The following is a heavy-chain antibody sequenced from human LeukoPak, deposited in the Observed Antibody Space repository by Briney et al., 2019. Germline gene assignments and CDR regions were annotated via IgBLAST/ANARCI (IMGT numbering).Heavy chain of an antibody. D-gene: IGHD3-22*01. V-gene: IGHV3-11*04. J-gene: IGHJ4*02. CDR3: LGYYYDSSGYRYIDY. CDR1: GFTFSDYY. Sequence: GGSLRLSCAASGFTFSDYYMSWIRQAPGKGLEWVSYISSSGSTIYYADSVKGRFTISRDNAKNSLYLQMNCLRAEDTAVYYCLGYYYDSSGYRYIDYWGQGTLVTVSS. CDR2: ISSSGSTI.